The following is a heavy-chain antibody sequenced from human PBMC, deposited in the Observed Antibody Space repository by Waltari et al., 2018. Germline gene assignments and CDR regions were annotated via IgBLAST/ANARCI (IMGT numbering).Heavy chain of an antibody. Sequence: EVQLVESGGAFVKPGGSLRLCCATSGFPFSRYWMHWVRQAPGKGRMWVSQIESDESRTTYADSVKGRFTISRDNAKNTVYLQMNNLGDEDTAVYYCVRDEPGDGLDYWGQGTLVTVSS. CDR3: VRDEPGDGLDY. CDR1: GFPFSRYW. D-gene: IGHD7-27*01. CDR2: IESDESRT. J-gene: IGHJ4*02. V-gene: IGHV3-74*03.